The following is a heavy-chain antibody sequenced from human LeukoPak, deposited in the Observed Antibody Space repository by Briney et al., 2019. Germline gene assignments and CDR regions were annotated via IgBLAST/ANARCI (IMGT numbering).Heavy chain of an antibody. CDR3: ARTADSSSHFDY. V-gene: IGHV4-4*02. CDR2: IYRTGRT. Sequence: PSGTLSLTCAVSGDSISNNYLWRWVRQFPGKGLEYIGEIYRTGRTNYNPSLKSRVTISIDKSENQFSLNLRSVTAADTAVYYCARTADSSSHFDYWGQGTLVTVSS. D-gene: IGHD6-13*01. CDR1: GDSISNNYL. J-gene: IGHJ4*02.